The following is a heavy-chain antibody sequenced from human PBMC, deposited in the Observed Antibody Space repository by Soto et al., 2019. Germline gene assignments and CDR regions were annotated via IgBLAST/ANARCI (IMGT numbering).Heavy chain of an antibody. CDR2: MSATGGST. D-gene: IGHD2-21*01. CDR3: AKSRGDTWQEAAVDI. J-gene: IGHJ3*02. Sequence: EVQLLESGGDLIQPGGSLSLSCAASGFSFSSYSMSWVRQAPGKGLEWVSGMSATGGSTYYADSVKGRFIISRDNSRKTLYLQMNSLRADDTAVYYWAKSRGDTWQEAAVDIWVLGTMVTVSA. V-gene: IGHV3-23*01. CDR1: GFSFSSYS.